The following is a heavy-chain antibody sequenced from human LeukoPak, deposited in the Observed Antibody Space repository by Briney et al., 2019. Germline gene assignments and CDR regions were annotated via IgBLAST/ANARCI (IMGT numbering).Heavy chain of an antibody. J-gene: IGHJ6*03. Sequence: PGGSLRLSCAASGFTFSSYWMSWVRQAPGKGLEWVANIKQDGSEKCYVDSVKGRFTISRDNAKNSLYLQMNSLRAEDTAVYYCVREAAAGSKVQDYYYYMDVWGKGTTVTVSS. CDR2: IKQDGSEK. D-gene: IGHD6-13*01. CDR1: GFTFSSYW. CDR3: VREAAAGSKVQDYYYYMDV. V-gene: IGHV3-7*01.